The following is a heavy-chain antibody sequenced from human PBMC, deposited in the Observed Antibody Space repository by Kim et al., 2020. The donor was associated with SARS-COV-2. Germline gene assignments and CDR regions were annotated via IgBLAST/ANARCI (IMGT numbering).Heavy chain of an antibody. CDR2: ISYDGSDK. Sequence: GGSLRLSCAASGSIFSSYGMHWVRQAPGKGLEWVAVISYDGSDKHYTDSVKGRFTISRDNSKNTLFLQMNSLRAEDTAMYYCARGRFYGSGNYPEFDFWGQGTLVTVSS. D-gene: IGHD3-10*01. J-gene: IGHJ4*02. V-gene: IGHV3-30*03. CDR3: ARGRFYGSGNYPEFDF. CDR1: GSIFSSYG.